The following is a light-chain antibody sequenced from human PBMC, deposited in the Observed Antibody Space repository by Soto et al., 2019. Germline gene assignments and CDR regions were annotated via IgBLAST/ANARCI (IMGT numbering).Light chain of an antibody. V-gene: IGKV3-11*01. J-gene: IGKJ4*01. CDR2: NAS. Sequence: EIVLTQSPATLSLSPGDSATLSCTASQDIRIFLAWYQQKPDQAPRLLIYNASQRATGIPARFAGSGSGTDFTLTISSLGPEDFAVYYCQQRYHWPPLTFGGGTKVEIK. CDR1: QDIRIF. CDR3: QQRYHWPPLT.